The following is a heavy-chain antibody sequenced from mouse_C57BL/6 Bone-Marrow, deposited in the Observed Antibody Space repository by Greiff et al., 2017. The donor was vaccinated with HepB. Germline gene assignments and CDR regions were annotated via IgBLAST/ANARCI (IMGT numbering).Heavy chain of an antibody. V-gene: IGHV1-59*01. Sequence: VQLQQPGAELVRPGTSVKLSCKASGYTFTSYWMHWVKQRPGQGLEWIGVIDPSDSYTNYNQKFKGKATLTVDTSSSTAYMQRSSLTSEDSAVYYCARLLRYVDVWGTGTTVTVSS. CDR2: IDPSDSYT. CDR1: GYTFTSYW. CDR3: ARLLRYVDV. J-gene: IGHJ1*03. D-gene: IGHD1-1*01.